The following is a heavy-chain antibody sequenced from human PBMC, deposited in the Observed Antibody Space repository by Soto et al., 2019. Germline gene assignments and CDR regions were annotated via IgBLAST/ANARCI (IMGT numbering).Heavy chain of an antibody. CDR3: VNQPLPGLGINLKRQKIDY. J-gene: IGHJ4*02. Sequence: GGSLRLSCSASGFTFSSYAMHWVRQAPGKGLEYVSAISSNGGSTYYADSVKGRFTISRDNSKNTLYLQMSSLRAEDTAVYYCVNQPLPGLGINLKRQKIDYWGQGTLVTVSS. V-gene: IGHV3-64D*08. CDR2: ISSNGGST. D-gene: IGHD1-1*01. CDR1: GFTFSSYA.